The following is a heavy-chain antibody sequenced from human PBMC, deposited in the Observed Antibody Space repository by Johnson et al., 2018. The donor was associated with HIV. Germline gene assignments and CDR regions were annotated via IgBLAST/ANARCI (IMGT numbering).Heavy chain of an antibody. D-gene: IGHD6-6*01. V-gene: IGHV3-11*04. J-gene: IGHJ3*02. CDR3: ARDFSSSSNAFDI. CDR1: GFTFGYYW. CDR2: ISSSGSTI. Sequence: VESGGGLVQPGGSLRLSCEASGFTFGYYWMPWLRQTPGRGLAWVSYISSSGSTIYSADSVKGRFTISRDNAKNSLYLQMNSLRAEDTAVYYCARDFSSSSNAFDIWGQGTMVTVSS.